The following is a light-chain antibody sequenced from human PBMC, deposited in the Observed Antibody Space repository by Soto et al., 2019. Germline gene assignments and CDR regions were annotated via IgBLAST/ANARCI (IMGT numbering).Light chain of an antibody. CDR2: GAS. CDR3: QQYNNWPPWPPWT. Sequence: EIVMTQSPVTLSVSPGERATLSCRASQSVSSNLVSNQQKPGQAPRLLIYGASTRATGIPARFSGSGSGTEITLTISSLQSEDFAVYYCQQYNNWPPWPPWTFGQGTKVDIK. J-gene: IGKJ1*01. V-gene: IGKV3-15*01. CDR1: QSVSSN.